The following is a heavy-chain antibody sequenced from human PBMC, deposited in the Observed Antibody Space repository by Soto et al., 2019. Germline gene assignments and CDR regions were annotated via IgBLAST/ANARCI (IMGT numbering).Heavy chain of an antibody. CDR2: TYYRSKWYN. V-gene: IGHV6-1*01. CDR1: GDSVSSNSAA. CDR3: ASASSISWYDNYYCGMVF. D-gene: IGHD6-13*01. J-gene: IGHJ6*02. Sequence: SQTLSLTCAISGDSVSSNSAAWNWIRQSPSRGLEWLGRTYYRSKWYNDYAVSVKSRITINPDTSKNQFSLQLNSVTPEDTAVYYCASASSISWYDNYYCGMVFWGQVTTLTVSS.